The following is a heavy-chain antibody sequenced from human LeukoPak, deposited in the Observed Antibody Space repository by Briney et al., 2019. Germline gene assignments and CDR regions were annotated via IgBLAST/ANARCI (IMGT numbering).Heavy chain of an antibody. CDR1: GFTFSSYS. V-gene: IGHV3-48*02. J-gene: IGHJ5*02. D-gene: IGHD2-2*01. CDR3: ARVVVVVPAAMTTAKINWFDP. CDR2: ISSSSSTI. Sequence: PGGSLRLSCAASGFTFSSYSMNWFRQAPGKGLEWVSYISSSSSTIYYADSVKGRFTISRDNAKKSLYLQMNSLRDEDTAVYYCARVVVVVPAAMTTAKINWFDPWGQGTLVTVSS.